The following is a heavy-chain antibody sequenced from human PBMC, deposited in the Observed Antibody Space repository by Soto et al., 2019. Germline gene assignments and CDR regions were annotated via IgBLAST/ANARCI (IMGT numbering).Heavy chain of an antibody. J-gene: IGHJ4*02. CDR1: GFTFSSFW. V-gene: IGHV3-7*01. CDR3: VKAPDSSSWSSLFDY. CDR2: MNQDGSEI. D-gene: IGHD6-13*01. Sequence: GGSLRLSCVGSGFTFSSFWICWVRQTPGKGLEWVTNMNQDGSEIAYADSVKGRFTVSRDNAKNTLYLQMSSLTVEDTAVYFCVKAPDSSSWSSLFDYWGQGTQVTVSS.